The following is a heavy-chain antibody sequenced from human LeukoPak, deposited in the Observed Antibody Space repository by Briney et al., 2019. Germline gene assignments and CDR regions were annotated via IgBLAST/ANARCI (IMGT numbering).Heavy chain of an antibody. CDR1: GYTFTSYG. Sequence: ASVKISCKAFGYTFTSYGISWVRQDPGQGLEWMGWISAYNGNTNYAQKLQGRVTMTTDTSTSTAYMELRSLRSDDTAVYYCARQDASGTYYDFWSGSRPYYYGMDVWGQGTTVTVSS. CDR3: ARQDASGTYYDFWSGSRPYYYGMDV. D-gene: IGHD3-3*01. CDR2: ISAYNGNT. J-gene: IGHJ6*02. V-gene: IGHV1-18*01.